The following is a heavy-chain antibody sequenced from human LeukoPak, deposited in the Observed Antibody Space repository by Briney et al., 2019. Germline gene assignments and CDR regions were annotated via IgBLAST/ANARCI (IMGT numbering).Heavy chain of an antibody. CDR1: TGSISSDGYY. J-gene: IGHJ5*02. Sequence: SQTLSLTCTVSTGSISSDGYYWSWIRQPPGKGLEWIGYIHYSGRTFYNPSLKSRITISVDTSKNQFSLRLSSVTAADTAVYYCAREGRDFWSGSRGWFDPWGQGTLVTVSS. CDR3: AREGRDFWSGSRGWFDP. V-gene: IGHV4-30-4*01. CDR2: IHYSGRT. D-gene: IGHD3-3*01.